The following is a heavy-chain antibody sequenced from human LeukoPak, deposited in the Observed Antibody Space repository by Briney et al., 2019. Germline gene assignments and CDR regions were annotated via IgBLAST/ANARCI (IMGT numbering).Heavy chain of an antibody. CDR2: VHTSGNT. V-gene: IGHV4-4*07. CDR1: GDPISINY. CDR3: ARERWDPSQDLDS. J-gene: IGHJ4*02. D-gene: IGHD4-23*01. Sequence: SETLSLTCTVSGDPISINYGNWIRHPAGKRLEWVGRVHTSGNTNYNPSLKSRVTMSIDTSKTQFSLKMTSVSAADTVVYYCARERWDPSQDLDSWGQGILVTLSS.